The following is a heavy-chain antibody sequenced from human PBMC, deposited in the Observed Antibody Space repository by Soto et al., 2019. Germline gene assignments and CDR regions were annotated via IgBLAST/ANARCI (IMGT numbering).Heavy chain of an antibody. J-gene: IGHJ4*02. CDR2: ISAYNGKT. Sequence: QVQLVQSGAEVKKPGASVKVSCKSSGYTFTSYGISWVRQAPGQGLEWMGWISAYNGKTNYAQKLQGRVTMTTDTSTSTDYMELRSLRSDDTAVYYCARDGGVIVLEGLGYWGQGTLVTVSS. D-gene: IGHD2-2*01. V-gene: IGHV1-18*01. CDR1: GYTFTSYG. CDR3: ARDGGVIVLEGLGY.